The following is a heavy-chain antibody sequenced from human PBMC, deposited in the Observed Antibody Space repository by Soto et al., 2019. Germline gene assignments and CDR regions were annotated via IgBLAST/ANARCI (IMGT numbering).Heavy chain of an antibody. CDR2: IYYSGST. D-gene: IGHD2-2*01. V-gene: IGHV4-31*03. CDR3: ARGKLGCCSSTSCPHTAYYYYYGMDV. Sequence: PSETLSLTCTVSGGSISSGGYYWSWIRQHPGKGLEWIGYIYYSGSTYYNPSLKSRVTISVDTSKNQFSLKLSSVTAADTAVYYCARGKLGCCSSTSCPHTAYYYYYGMDVWGQGTTVTVS. CDR1: GGSISSGGYY. J-gene: IGHJ6*02.